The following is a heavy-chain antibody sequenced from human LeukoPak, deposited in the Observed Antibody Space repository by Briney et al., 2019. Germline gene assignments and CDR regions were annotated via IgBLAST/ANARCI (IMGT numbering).Heavy chain of an antibody. Sequence: GASVKVSCKASGGTFSSYAISWVRQAPGQGLEWMGGIIPTFGTANYAQKFQGRVTITTDESTSTAYMELSSLRSEDTAVYYCASGVVVVPAAIGYSSRILNYFDYWGQGTLVTVSS. V-gene: IGHV1-69*05. D-gene: IGHD2-2*02. CDR3: ASGVVVVPAAIGYSSRILNYFDY. CDR1: GGTFSSYA. J-gene: IGHJ4*02. CDR2: IIPTFGTA.